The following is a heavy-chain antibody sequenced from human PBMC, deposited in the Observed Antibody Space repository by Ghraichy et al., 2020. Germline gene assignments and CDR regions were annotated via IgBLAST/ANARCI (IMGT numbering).Heavy chain of an antibody. CDR2: IYTSGST. CDR1: GGSISSYY. J-gene: IGHJ6*02. CDR3: ARDYYDNEGCGMDV. D-gene: IGHD3-22*01. Sequence: ESLNISCTVSGGSISSYYWNWIRQPAGKGLEWIGRIYTSGSTKNNPSLKSRVTMSVDTSKNQFSLRLRSVTAADTAVYYCARDYYDNEGCGMDVWGQGTTVTVSS. V-gene: IGHV4-4*07.